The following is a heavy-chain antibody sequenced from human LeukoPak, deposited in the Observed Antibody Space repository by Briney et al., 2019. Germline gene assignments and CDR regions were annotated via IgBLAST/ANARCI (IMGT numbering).Heavy chain of an antibody. CDR3: ARARGGYCSSTSCLRHQQGWFDP. J-gene: IGHJ5*02. V-gene: IGHV1-18*04. D-gene: IGHD2-2*01. CDR2: ISAYNGNT. Sequence: EASVKVSCKASGYTFTSYGISWVRQAPGQGLEWMGWISAYNGNTNYAQKLQGRVTITRDTSASTAYMELSSLRSEDTAVYYCARARGGYCSSTSCLRHQQGWFDPWGQGTLVTVSS. CDR1: GYTFTSYG.